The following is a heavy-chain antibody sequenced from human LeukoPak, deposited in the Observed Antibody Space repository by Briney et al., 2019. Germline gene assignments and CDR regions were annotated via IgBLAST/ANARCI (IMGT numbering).Heavy chain of an antibody. J-gene: IGHJ4*02. CDR1: GSTVSSNY. CDR2: IYSGGST. V-gene: IGHV3-53*01. Sequence: GGSLRLSCAASGSTVSSNYMSWVRQAPGKGLEWVSVIYSGGSTYYADSVKGRFTISRDNSKNTLYLQMNSLRAEDTAVYYCATTSRYSSSWYVFDYWGQGTLVTVSS. D-gene: IGHD6-13*01. CDR3: ATTSRYSSSWYVFDY.